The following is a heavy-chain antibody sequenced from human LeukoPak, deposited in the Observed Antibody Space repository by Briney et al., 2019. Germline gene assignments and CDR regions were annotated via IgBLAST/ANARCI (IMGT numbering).Heavy chain of an antibody. CDR3: ARHILSITIFGVVGLGFDP. V-gene: IGHV4-39*01. CDR2: IYYSGST. Sequence: SETLSLTCTVSGGSISSYYWSWIRQPPGKGLEWIGSIYYSGSTYYNPSLKSRVTISVDTSKNQFSLKLSSVTAADTAVCYCARHILSITIFGVVGLGFDPWGQGTLVTVSS. J-gene: IGHJ5*02. D-gene: IGHD3-3*01. CDR1: GGSISSYY.